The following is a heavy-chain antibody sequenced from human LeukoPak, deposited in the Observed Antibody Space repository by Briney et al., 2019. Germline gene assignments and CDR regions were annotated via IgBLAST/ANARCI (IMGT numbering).Heavy chain of an antibody. D-gene: IGHD3-10*01. CDR3: ARLDLLWFGELSSV. CDR2: VYYTGST. CDR1: GGYISSYY. J-gene: IGHJ6*04. V-gene: IGHV4-59*12. Sequence: SETLSLTCTVSGGYISSYYWSWIRQPPGEGLEWIGYVYYTGSTNYNPSLKSRVTISVDTSKNQFSLKLSSVTAADTAVYYCARLDLLWFGELSSVWGKGTTVTISS.